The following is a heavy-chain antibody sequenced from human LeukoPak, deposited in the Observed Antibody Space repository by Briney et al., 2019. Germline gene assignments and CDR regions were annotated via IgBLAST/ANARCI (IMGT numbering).Heavy chain of an antibody. V-gene: IGHV1-18*01. CDR2: ISAYNGNT. Sequence: ASVKVSCKASGYTFTSYGISWVRQAPGQGLEWMGWISAYNGNTNYAQKLQGRVTMTTDTSTSTAYMELRSLRSDDTAVYYCARDLTTGYCSGGSCYGPFDYWGQGTLVTVSS. J-gene: IGHJ4*02. CDR1: GYTFTSYG. CDR3: ARDLTTGYCSGGSCYGPFDY. D-gene: IGHD2-15*01.